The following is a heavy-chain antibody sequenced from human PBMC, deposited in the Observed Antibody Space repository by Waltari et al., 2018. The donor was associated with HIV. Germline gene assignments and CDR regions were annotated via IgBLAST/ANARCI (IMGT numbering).Heavy chain of an antibody. CDR2: IRSKAYGGTT. CDR1: GFTFGDYF. V-gene: IGHV3-49*04. D-gene: IGHD2-2*01. CDR3: ADQTNFHY. Sequence: EAQLVESGGGWVQPGRSLTLSCTASGFTFGDYFMSWVRQAPGKGLEWIGFIRSKAYGGTTEYAASVKGRFIISRDDSKGIAFLQMNSLIIEDTAVYYCADQTNFHYWGQGTLVTVSS. J-gene: IGHJ4*02.